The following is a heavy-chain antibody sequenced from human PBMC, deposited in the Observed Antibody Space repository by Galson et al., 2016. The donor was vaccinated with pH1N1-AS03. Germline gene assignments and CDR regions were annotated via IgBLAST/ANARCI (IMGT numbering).Heavy chain of an antibody. J-gene: IGHJ4*02. CDR3: ARGATFAWELLSL. D-gene: IGHD1-26*01. CDR2: LDRSGTT. V-gene: IGHV4-34*01. Sequence: ETLSLPCAVQSGSLSGYYWTWIRQSPTKGLEWIGELDRSGTTIYNPSLESRLTMSVDTSKNQFSLKLSSVTAADTAIYYCARGATFAWELLSLWGQGTLVTVSS. CDR1: SGSLSGYY.